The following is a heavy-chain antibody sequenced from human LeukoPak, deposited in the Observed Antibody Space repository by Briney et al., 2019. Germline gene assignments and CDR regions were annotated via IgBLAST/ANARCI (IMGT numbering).Heavy chain of an antibody. Sequence: SETLSLTCTVSGGSISSYYWSWIRQPPGKGLEWIAYIYNSGSTNYNPSLRSRVTISVDTSKNQFSLKLTSVTAADTAVYYCARRTRLWDTDAFDIWGQGTMVTVSS. D-gene: IGHD3-16*01. V-gene: IGHV4-59*08. CDR3: ARRTRLWDTDAFDI. CDR1: GGSISSYY. J-gene: IGHJ3*02. CDR2: IYNSGST.